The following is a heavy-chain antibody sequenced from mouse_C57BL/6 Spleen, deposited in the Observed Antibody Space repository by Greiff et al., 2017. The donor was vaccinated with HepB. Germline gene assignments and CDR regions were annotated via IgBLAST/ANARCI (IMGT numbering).Heavy chain of an antibody. Sequence: QVQLQQPGAELVKPGASVKMSCKASGYTFTSYWITWVKQRPGQGLEWIGDIYPGSGSTNYNEKFKSKATLTVDTSSSTAYMQLSSLTSEDSAVYYCARATSSGPRFAYWGQGTLVTVSA. D-gene: IGHD3-2*02. V-gene: IGHV1-55*01. CDR1: GYTFTSYW. CDR2: IYPGSGST. CDR3: ARATSSGPRFAY. J-gene: IGHJ3*01.